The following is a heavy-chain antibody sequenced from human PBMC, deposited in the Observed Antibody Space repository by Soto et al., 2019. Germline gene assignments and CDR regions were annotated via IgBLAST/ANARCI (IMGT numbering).Heavy chain of an antibody. CDR1: GYSFTSYA. J-gene: IGHJ4*02. V-gene: IGHV1-3*01. Sequence: ASVKVSCKASGYSFTSYAMHWVRQAPGQGLERMGWINAGNGNTKYSQKFQGRVTITRDASASTAYMELSSLRSEDTAVYYGAGVVSVPADFDSWGQGTLVTVSS. D-gene: IGHD6-19*01. CDR2: INAGNGNT. CDR3: AGVVSVPADFDS.